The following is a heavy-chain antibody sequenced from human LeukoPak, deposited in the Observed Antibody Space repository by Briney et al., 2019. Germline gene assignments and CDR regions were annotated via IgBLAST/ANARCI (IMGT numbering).Heavy chain of an antibody. CDR2: IYTSGIT. J-gene: IGHJ4*02. CDR3: AREDAGGTYSFDY. CDR1: GFTVSSNF. Sequence: GGSLRLSCAVSGFTVSSNFMSWVRQAPGKGPEWVSVIYTSGITYYADSVRGRFTISRDNSKSTLYLQMDSLTAEDTAVYYCAREDAGGTYSFDYWGQGTLVTVSS. D-gene: IGHD1-26*01. V-gene: IGHV3-66*01.